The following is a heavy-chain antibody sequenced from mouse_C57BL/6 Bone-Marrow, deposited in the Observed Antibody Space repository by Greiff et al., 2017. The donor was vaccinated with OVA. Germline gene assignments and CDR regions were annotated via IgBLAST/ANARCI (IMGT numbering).Heavy chain of an antibody. CDR1: GYTFTSYW. V-gene: IGHV1-5*01. Sequence: VQLQQSGTVLARPGASVKMSCKTSGYTFTSYWMHWVKQRPGQGLDWIGAIYPGNSDTSYNQKFKGKAKLTAVTSASTAYMELSSLTKEDSAVYYCTRAFYGYDGAWFAYWGQGTLVTVSA. J-gene: IGHJ3*01. CDR2: IYPGNSDT. CDR3: TRAFYGYDGAWFAY. D-gene: IGHD2-9*01.